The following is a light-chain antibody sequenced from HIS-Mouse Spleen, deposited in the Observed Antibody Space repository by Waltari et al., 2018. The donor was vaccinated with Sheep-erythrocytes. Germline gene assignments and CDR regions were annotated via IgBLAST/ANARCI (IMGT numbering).Light chain of an antibody. CDR1: KLGDKY. CDR3: CSYAGSYTWV. CDR2: QDS. V-gene: IGLV3-1*01. Sequence: SYELTQPPSVSVSPGQTASITCSGDKLGDKYACWYQQKPGHSPVLVIYQDSKRPSGIPERFSGSNSGNTATLTISGTQAMDEADYYCCSYAGSYTWVFGGGTKLTVL. J-gene: IGLJ3*02.